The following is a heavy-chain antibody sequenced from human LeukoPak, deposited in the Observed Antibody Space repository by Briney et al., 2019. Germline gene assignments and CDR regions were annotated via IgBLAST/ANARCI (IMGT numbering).Heavy chain of an antibody. CDR1: GGSISSSNYY. CDR2: SYYSGST. Sequence: SETLSLTCTVSGGSISSSNYYWGWIRQPPGKGLEWIGTSYYSGSTYYNPSLKSRVTISVDTSKHQFSLKLSSVTAADTAVYYCARLDTIFGVAKGFDYWGQGTLVTVSS. D-gene: IGHD3-3*01. CDR3: ARLDTIFGVAKGFDY. V-gene: IGHV4-39*07. J-gene: IGHJ4*02.